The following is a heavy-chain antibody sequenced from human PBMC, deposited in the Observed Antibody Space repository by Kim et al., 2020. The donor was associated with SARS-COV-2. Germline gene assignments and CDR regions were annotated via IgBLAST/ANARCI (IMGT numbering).Heavy chain of an antibody. J-gene: IGHJ3*02. CDR3: ASVSVTGTFDI. Sequence: YYVESVKGRFTISRHNAKSSLFLEMNSLRAEDTAVYYCASVSVTGTFDIWGQGTTVTVSS. V-gene: IGHV3-7*01. D-gene: IGHD4-17*01.